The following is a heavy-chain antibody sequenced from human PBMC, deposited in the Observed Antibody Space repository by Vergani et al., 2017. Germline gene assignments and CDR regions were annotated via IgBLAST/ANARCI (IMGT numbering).Heavy chain of an antibody. Sequence: EVQLLESGGGLVQPGGSLRLSCAASGFTFSTYAMTWVRQAPGKGLEWVSTISSDVGSTYYADSVKGRFTISRDNSKNTVFLQMHSLRAEDTAIYYCVKEKIDLGSYFFDSWGHGILVTVSS. CDR2: ISSDVGST. V-gene: IGHV3-23*01. CDR1: GFTFSTYA. D-gene: IGHD2/OR15-2a*01. CDR3: VKEKIDLGSYFFDS. J-gene: IGHJ4*01.